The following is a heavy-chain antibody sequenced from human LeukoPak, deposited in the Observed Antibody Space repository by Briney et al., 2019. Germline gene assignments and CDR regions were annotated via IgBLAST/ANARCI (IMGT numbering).Heavy chain of an antibody. D-gene: IGHD3-22*01. CDR1: GFTFSSYS. V-gene: IGHV3-21*01. Sequence: PGGSLRLSCAASGFTFSSYSMNWVRQAPGKGLEWVSPISSSSSYIYYADSVKGRFTISRDNAKNSLYLQMNSLRAEDTAVYYCARAPTGYYYDSSGYFDYWGQGTLVTVSS. CDR3: ARAPTGYYYDSSGYFDY. J-gene: IGHJ4*02. CDR2: ISSSSSYI.